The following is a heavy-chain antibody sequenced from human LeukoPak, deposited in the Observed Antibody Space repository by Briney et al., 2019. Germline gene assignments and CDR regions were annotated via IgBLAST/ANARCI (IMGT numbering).Heavy chain of an antibody. CDR2: ISSSSSYI. CDR3: AKDPTPAAAKEYFQH. D-gene: IGHD2-2*01. J-gene: IGHJ1*01. Sequence: PGGSLRLSCAASGFTFSSYSMNWVRQAPGKGLEWVSSISSSSSYIYYADSVKGRFTISRDNAKNSLYLQMNSLRAEDTAVYYCAKDPTPAAAKEYFQHWGQGTLVTVSS. V-gene: IGHV3-21*01. CDR1: GFTFSSYS.